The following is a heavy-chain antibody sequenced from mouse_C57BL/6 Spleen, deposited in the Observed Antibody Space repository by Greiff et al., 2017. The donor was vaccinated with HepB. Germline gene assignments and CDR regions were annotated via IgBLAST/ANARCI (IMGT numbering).Heavy chain of an antibody. D-gene: IGHD2-3*01. CDR1: GYTFTTYP. CDR3: ARVDDGYYGGFAY. J-gene: IGHJ3*01. CDR2: FHPYNDDT. V-gene: IGHV1-47*01. Sequence: QVQLQQSGAELVKPGASVKMSCKASGYTFTTYPIEWMKQNHGKSLEWIGNFHPYNDDTKYNEKFKGKATLTVEKSSSTVYLELSRLTADDSAVYYCARVDDGYYGGFAYWGQGTLVTVSA.